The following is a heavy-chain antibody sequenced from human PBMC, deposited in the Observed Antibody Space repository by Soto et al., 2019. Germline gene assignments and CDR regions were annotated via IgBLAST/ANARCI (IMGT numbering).Heavy chain of an antibody. V-gene: IGHV1-18*01. CDR2: ISGYDGHT. J-gene: IGHJ6*02. Sequence: ASVKVSCKASGYTFTTYGITWVRQAPGQGLEWMGWISGYDGHTKYAQKFQGRVIMTTDTSTSTVYMDLRSLRSDDTAVYYCAREGEMPYYYYGLDVWG. CDR1: GYTFTTYG. CDR3: AREGEMPYYYYGLDV. D-gene: IGHD3-16*01.